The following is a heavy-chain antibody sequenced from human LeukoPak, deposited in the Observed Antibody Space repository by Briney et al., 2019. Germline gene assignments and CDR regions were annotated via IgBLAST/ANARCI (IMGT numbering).Heavy chain of an antibody. CDR1: GGSFSGYY. D-gene: IGHD6-13*01. V-gene: IGHV4-34*01. J-gene: IGHJ5*02. Sequence: PSETLSLTCAVYGGSFSGYYWSWIRQPPGKGLEWIGEINHSGSTNYNPSLKSRVTISVDTSKNQFSLKLSSVTAADTAVYYCARDLDSSSYNNWFDPWGQGTLVTVSS. CDR3: ARDLDSSSYNNWFDP. CDR2: INHSGST.